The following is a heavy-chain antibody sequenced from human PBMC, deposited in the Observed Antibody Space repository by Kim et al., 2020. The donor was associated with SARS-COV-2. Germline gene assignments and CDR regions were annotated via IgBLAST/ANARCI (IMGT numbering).Heavy chain of an antibody. CDR1: GLTFNICD. V-gene: IGHV3-21*01. D-gene: IGHD1-7*01. CDR3: AREDGELACWSGMYV. CDR2: ISRSSSYI. J-gene: IGHJ6*02. Sequence: GGSLRLSCVASGLTFNICDMNWVRQAPGKGLEWVSYISRSSSYIYYSASVKGRFTISRDNAKNSLYLEMNSLRADDTAVYYCAREDGELACWSGMYVWGEGTTLSVS.